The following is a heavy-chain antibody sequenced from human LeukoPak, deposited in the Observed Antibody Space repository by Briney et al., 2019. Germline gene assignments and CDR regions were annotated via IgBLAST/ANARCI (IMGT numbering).Heavy chain of an antibody. D-gene: IGHD3-22*01. Sequence: SETLSLTCAVYGGSFSNYYWSWIRQPPGKGLEWIGEINDSGRINYNPSLMSRVTVSVDTSKNQFSLNVHTLTAADTAVYFCARGVVTQRYYMDVWGRGTTVIVSS. CDR3: ARGVVTQRYYMDV. J-gene: IGHJ6*03. CDR2: INDSGRI. CDR1: GGSFSNYY. V-gene: IGHV4-34*01.